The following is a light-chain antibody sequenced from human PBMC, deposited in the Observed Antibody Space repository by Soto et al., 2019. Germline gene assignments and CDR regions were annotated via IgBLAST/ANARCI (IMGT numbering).Light chain of an antibody. V-gene: IGKV1-39*01. CDR1: QSISSY. J-gene: IGKJ1*01. CDR2: AAS. Sequence: DIQMTQSPSSLSASVGDRVTITFRASQSISSYLNWYQQKPGKDPKLLIYAASSLQSGVPSRFSGSGSGTDFTLTISSLQPEDSATYYCQQGYNTLWPFGRGTKV. CDR3: QQGYNTLWP.